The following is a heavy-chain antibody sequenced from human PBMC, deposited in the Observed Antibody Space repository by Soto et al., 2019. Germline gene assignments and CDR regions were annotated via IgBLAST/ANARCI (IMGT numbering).Heavy chain of an antibody. J-gene: IGHJ4*02. D-gene: IGHD3-22*01. CDR2: INHSGST. Sequence: SETLSLTCAVYGGSFSGYYWSWIRQPPGKGLEWIGEINHSGSTNYNPSLKSRVTISVDTSKNQFSLKLSSVTAADTAVYYCATSRNYYDSSGPGYWGQGTLVTVSS. CDR3: ATSRNYYDSSGPGY. V-gene: IGHV4-34*01. CDR1: GGSFSGYY.